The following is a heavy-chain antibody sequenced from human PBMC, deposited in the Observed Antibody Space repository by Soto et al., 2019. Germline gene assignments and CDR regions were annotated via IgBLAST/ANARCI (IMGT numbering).Heavy chain of an antibody. J-gene: IGHJ5*02. Sequence: SETLSLTCTVSGGSISSYDWSWIRQPPGKGLEWIGYIYYSGSTNYNPSLKSRVTISVDTSKNQFSLKLSSVTAADTAVYYCARVTMIVAGWFDPWGQGTLVTVSS. CDR2: IYYSGST. D-gene: IGHD3-22*01. CDR3: ARVTMIVAGWFDP. V-gene: IGHV4-59*01. CDR1: GGSISSYD.